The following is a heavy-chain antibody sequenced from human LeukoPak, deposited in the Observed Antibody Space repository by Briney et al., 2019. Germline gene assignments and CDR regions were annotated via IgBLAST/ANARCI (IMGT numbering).Heavy chain of an antibody. V-gene: IGHV3-53*01. J-gene: IGHJ4*02. CDR3: ARGGDYGDYVGY. CDR2: IYSDGRT. D-gene: IGHD4-17*01. CDR1: GLTFSSYW. Sequence: PGGSLRLSCAASGLTFSSYWMSWVRQAQGKGLEWVSVIYSDGRTYYGDSVKGRFTISRDNSKNMLYLQMNSLRAEDTAVYYCARGGDYGDYVGYWGQGTLVTVSS.